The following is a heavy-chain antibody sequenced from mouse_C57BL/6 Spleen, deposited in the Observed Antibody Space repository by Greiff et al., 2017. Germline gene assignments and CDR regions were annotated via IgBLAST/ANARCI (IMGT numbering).Heavy chain of an antibody. CDR3: ARYDSYYYAMDY. CDR2: IYPGGGDT. V-gene: IGHV1-80*01. J-gene: IGHJ4*01. CDR1: GYAFSSYW. Sequence: QVQLKQPGAELVKPGASVKISCKASGYAFSSYWMNWVKQRPGKGLEWIGQIYPGGGDTNYNGKFKGKATLTADKSSSTAYMQLSSLTSEDSAVYFCARYDSYYYAMDYWGQGTSVTVSS. D-gene: IGHD2-4*01.